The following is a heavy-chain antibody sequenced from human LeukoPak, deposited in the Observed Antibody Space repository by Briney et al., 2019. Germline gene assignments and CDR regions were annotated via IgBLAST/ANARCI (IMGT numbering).Heavy chain of an antibody. D-gene: IGHD5-24*01. J-gene: IGHJ4*02. V-gene: IGHV1-69*13. CDR2: IIPIFGTA. Sequence: SVKDSCKASGGTFSSYAISWVRQAPGNGLEWMGGIIPIFGTANYAQKFQGRVTITADESTSTAYMELSSLRSEDTAVYYCARVGWGDGYSFFDYWGQGTLVTVSS. CDR1: GGTFSSYA. CDR3: ARVGWGDGYSFFDY.